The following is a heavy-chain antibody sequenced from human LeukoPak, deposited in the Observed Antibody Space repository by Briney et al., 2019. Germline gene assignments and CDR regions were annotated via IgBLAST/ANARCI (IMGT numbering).Heavy chain of an antibody. J-gene: IGHJ4*02. CDR1: GGSISSSSYY. CDR3: ARGLRETSYYDILTGYLDY. CDR2: IYYSGST. V-gene: IGHV4-39*07. Sequence: PSETLSLTCTVSGGSISSSSYYWGWIRQPPGKGLEWIGSIYYSGSTYYNPSLKSRVTISVDTSKNQFSLKLSSVTAADTAVYYCARGLRETSYYDILTGYLDYWGQGTLVTVSS. D-gene: IGHD3-9*01.